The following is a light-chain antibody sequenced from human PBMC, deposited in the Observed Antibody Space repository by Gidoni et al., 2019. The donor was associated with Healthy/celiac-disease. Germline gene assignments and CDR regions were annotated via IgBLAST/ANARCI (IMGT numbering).Light chain of an antibody. CDR1: SSDVGGYNY. CDR2: DVS. CDR3: CSYAGSSYVV. Sequence: QSALTQPRSVSGSPGHPVTISCTGTSSDVGGYNYVSWYQQHPGKAPKLMIYDVSKRPSGVPDRFSGSKSGNTASLTISGLQAEDEADYYCCSYAGSSYVVFGGGTKLTVL. V-gene: IGLV2-11*01. J-gene: IGLJ2*01.